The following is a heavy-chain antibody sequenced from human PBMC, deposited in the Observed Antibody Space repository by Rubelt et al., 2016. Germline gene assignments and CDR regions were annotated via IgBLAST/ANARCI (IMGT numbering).Heavy chain of an antibody. D-gene: IGHD2-15*01. J-gene: IGHJ4*02. Sequence: QVQLVQSGAEVKKPGASVKVSCKASGYTFTSYAMHWVRQAPGQRLEWVGWINAGNGHTKYSQKFQGRVTITRDTSASTAYMERSSLRSEDTAVYYCARGDIVVVVAASNPLDYWGQGTLVTVSS. CDR2: INAGNGHT. V-gene: IGHV1-3*01. CDR3: ARGDIVVVVAASNPLDY. CDR1: GYTFTSYA.